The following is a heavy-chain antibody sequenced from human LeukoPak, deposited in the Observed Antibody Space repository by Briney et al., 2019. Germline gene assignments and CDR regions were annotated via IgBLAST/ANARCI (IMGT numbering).Heavy chain of an antibody. CDR3: ARGTSRYTTTYYFDY. CDR1: GTSISNYY. Sequence: SETLSLTCTVSGTSISNYYWSWIRQPPGKGLEWIGYIYYSGDTNYNPSLKSRVTMSVDTSKNQFSLKLSSLTAVDTAVFYCARGTSRYTTTYYFDYWGQGTLVAVSS. V-gene: IGHV4-59*01. D-gene: IGHD2-2*02. CDR2: IYYSGDT. J-gene: IGHJ4*02.